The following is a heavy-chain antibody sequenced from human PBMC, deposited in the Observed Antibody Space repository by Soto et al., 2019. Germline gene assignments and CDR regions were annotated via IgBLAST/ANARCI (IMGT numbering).Heavy chain of an antibody. CDR1: GNTFTSYY. CDR3: AKVSRGIGVVPAALN. CDR2: INPGGTFT. J-gene: IGHJ4*02. V-gene: IGHV1-46*01. Sequence: ASVKVSCKASGNTFTSYYMHWVRQAPGQGLEWMGIINPGGTFTSYAQKFQGRVTMTRDTSTSTVYMELSSLRSDDTAVYYCAKVSRGIGVVPAALNWGQGTLVTVSS. D-gene: IGHD2-2*01.